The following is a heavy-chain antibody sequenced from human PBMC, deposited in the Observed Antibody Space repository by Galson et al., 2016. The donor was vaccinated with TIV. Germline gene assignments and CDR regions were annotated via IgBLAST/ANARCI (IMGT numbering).Heavy chain of an antibody. Sequence: SLRLSCAASGFNFGFYGMHWVRQAPGKGLEWVAIIGHDGNWKGYADSVKGRFTVSRDNSKNMLFLEMSSPRVEDTAVYYCARDAFLGSPDYFDFWGQGTLVTVSS. J-gene: IGHJ4*02. D-gene: IGHD3-3*02. CDR2: IGHDGNWK. V-gene: IGHV3-33*01. CDR1: GFNFGFYG. CDR3: ARDAFLGSPDYFDF.